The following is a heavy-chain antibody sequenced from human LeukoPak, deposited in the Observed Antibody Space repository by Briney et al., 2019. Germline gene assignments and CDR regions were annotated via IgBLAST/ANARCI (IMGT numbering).Heavy chain of an antibody. J-gene: IGHJ4*02. CDR1: GYSFSTHW. Sequence: NRGESLKISCKGSGYSFSTHWIGWVRQMPGKGLEWLGIIYPGDSDTRYSPSFQGQVTISADKSISTAYLQWSSLKASDTAMYYCARLPSQILRWNYVDYWGQGTLVTVSS. V-gene: IGHV5-51*01. CDR2: IYPGDSDT. D-gene: IGHD3-3*01. CDR3: ARLPSQILRWNYVDY.